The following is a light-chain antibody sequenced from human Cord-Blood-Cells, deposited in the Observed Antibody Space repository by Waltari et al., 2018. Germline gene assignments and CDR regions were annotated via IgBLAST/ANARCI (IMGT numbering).Light chain of an antibody. Sequence: EIVLTQSPATLSLSPGERATLSCRASQRVSSYLAWYQQKPGQAPRLLIYEASNRATGIPARFSGSGSGTDFTITISSLEPEDFAVYYCQQRSNCLFTFGPGTKVDIK. CDR2: EAS. J-gene: IGKJ3*01. V-gene: IGKV3-11*01. CDR1: QRVSSY. CDR3: QQRSNCLFT.